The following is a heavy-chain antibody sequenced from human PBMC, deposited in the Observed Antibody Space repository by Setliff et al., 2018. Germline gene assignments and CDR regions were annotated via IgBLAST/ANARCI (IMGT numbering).Heavy chain of an antibody. Sequence: PSETLSLTCAVYGGSFSGYYWGWIRQPPGKGLEWIGEINHSGSTNYNPSLKSRVTISVDTSKNQFSLKLSSVTAADTAVYYCARGTGVYDYVWGSYRSLLSWYFDYWGQGTLVTVSS. CDR3: ARGTGVYDYVWGSYRSLLSWYFDY. CDR2: INHSGST. J-gene: IGHJ4*02. V-gene: IGHV4-34*01. CDR1: GGSFSGYY. D-gene: IGHD3-16*02.